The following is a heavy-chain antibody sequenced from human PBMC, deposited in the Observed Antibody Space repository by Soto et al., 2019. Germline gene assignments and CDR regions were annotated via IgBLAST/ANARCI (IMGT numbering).Heavy chain of an antibody. CDR2: IIPIFGTA. CDR1: GGTFSSYA. Sequence: QVQLVQSGAEVKKPGSSVKVSRKASGGTFSSYAISWVRQAPGQGLEWMGGIIPIFGTANYAQKFQGRVTITADESTSTAYMELSSLRSEDTAVYYCARDRDSSGYYYDTDWGQGTLVTVSS. J-gene: IGHJ4*02. CDR3: ARDRDSSGYYYDTD. V-gene: IGHV1-69*01. D-gene: IGHD3-22*01.